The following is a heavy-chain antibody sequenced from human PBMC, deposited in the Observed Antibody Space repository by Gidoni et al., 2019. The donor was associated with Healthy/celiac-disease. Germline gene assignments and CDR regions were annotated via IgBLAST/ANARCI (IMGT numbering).Heavy chain of an antibody. Sequence: EVQLVESGGGLVQPGGSLRLSCAASGFTFSSYGMSWVRQAPGKGLEWVANIKQDGSEKYYVDSVKGRFTISRDNAKNSLYLQMNSLRAEDTAVYYCARDWVSYGDLDAFDIWGQGTMVTVSS. CDR3: ARDWVSYGDLDAFDI. CDR2: IKQDGSEK. D-gene: IGHD5-18*01. V-gene: IGHV3-7*01. J-gene: IGHJ3*02. CDR1: GFTFSSYG.